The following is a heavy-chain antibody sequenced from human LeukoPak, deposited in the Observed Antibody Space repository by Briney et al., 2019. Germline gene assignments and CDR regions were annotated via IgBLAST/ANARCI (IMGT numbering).Heavy chain of an antibody. V-gene: IGHV3-73*01. CDR2: IRIKTYIYAT. D-gene: IGHD6-19*01. CDR1: GFSFSGSA. CDR3: TREDSSAWTNPFDY. J-gene: IGHJ4*02. Sequence: GGSLRLSCAASGFSFSGSAMHWVRQAPGKGLEWVGRIRIKTYIYATAYGASVEGRFTISRDDSKNTAYLQMNSLKTEDTAVYYCTREDSSAWTNPFDYWGQGTLVTVSS.